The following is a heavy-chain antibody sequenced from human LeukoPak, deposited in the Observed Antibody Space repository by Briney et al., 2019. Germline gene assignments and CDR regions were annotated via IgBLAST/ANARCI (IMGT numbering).Heavy chain of an antibody. CDR2: MYYSGIP. J-gene: IGHJ4*02. Sequence: PSETLSLTCTVSGDSISDYYWSWIPHPPGKRLEGIAYMYYSGIPNYSRSLKRRVTMSADKSNNQVSLTLTSVTAADTAVYYCASHHGRGEAFDYWGRGTLVTVSS. CDR3: ASHHGRGEAFDY. CDR1: GDSISDYY. V-gene: IGHV4-59*08. D-gene: IGHD3-10*01.